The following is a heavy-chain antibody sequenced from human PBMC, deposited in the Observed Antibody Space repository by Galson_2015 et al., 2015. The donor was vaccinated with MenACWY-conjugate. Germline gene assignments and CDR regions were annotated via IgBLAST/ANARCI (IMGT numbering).Heavy chain of an antibody. V-gene: IGHV1-18*04. Sequence: SVKVSCKASGYTFTSYGISWVRQAPGQGLEWMGWISAYNGNTNYAQKLQGRVTMTTDTSTSTAYMELRSLRSDDTAVYYCARDPWVGATSYYYYYGMDVWGQGTTVTVSS. D-gene: IGHD1-26*01. J-gene: IGHJ6*02. CDR2: ISAYNGNT. CDR1: GYTFTSYG. CDR3: ARDPWVGATSYYYYYGMDV.